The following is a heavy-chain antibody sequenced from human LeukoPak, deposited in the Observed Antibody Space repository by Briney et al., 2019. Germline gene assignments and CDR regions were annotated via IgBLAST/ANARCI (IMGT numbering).Heavy chain of an antibody. CDR3: AREYYGSGDF. D-gene: IGHD3-10*01. CDR2: IYPGDSDT. J-gene: IGHJ4*02. CDR1: GFNFINYW. V-gene: IGHV5-51*01. Sequence: GESPKISCKGSGFNFINYWIGWVRQMPGKGLEWMGIIYPGDSDTRYSPSFQGQVTISADRSINTAYLQWSSLRASDTAMYYCAREYYGSGDFWGQGTLVTVSS.